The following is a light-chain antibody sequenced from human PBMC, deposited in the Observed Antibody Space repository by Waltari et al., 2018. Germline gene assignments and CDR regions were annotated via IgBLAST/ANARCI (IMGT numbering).Light chain of an antibody. CDR2: GAS. J-gene: IGKJ1*01. Sequence: GTLSLSPGERATLSCRASQSVSSSYLAWYQQKPGQAPKLLIYGASSRATGIPDRFSGSGSGTDFTLTISRLEPEDFAVYYCQQYGSSPPWTFGQGTKVEIK. CDR1: QSVSSSY. CDR3: QQYGSSPPWT. V-gene: IGKV3-20*01.